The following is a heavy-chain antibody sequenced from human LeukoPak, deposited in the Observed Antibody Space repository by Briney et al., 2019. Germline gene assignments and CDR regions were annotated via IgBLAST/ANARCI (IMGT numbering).Heavy chain of an antibody. J-gene: IGHJ4*02. Sequence: PGGSLRLSCAASGFXFSSYAISWVRQAPGEGLEWVSAISGSGGSTYNAHSVKGRFTISRDNSKNTLYLQMNSLRAEDTAVYYCAKDLRTMVRGVLDYWGQGPWSPSPQ. CDR1: GFXFSSYA. D-gene: IGHD3-10*01. CDR3: AKDLRTMVRGVLDY. V-gene: IGHV3-23*01. CDR2: ISGSGGST.